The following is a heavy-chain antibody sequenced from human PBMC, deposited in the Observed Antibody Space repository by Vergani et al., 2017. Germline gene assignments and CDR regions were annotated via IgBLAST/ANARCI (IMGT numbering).Heavy chain of an antibody. CDR1: GFTFSSYA. J-gene: IGHJ3*02. V-gene: IGHV3-30-3*01. Sequence: VQLLESGGGLVQPGGSLRLSCAASGFTFSSYAMHWVRQAPGKGLEWVAVISYDGSNKYYADSVKGRFTISRDNSKNTLYLQMNSLRAEDTAVYYCAREGGYYDYVWGSYGAFDIWGQGTMVTVSS. D-gene: IGHD3-16*01. CDR3: AREGGYYDYVWGSYGAFDI. CDR2: ISYDGSNK.